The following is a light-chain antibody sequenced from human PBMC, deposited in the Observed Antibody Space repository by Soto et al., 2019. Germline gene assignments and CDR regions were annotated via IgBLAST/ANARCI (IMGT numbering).Light chain of an antibody. CDR1: SSDVGTYNL. CDR3: CSYAGRNSVV. CDR2: EVR. J-gene: IGLJ2*01. Sequence: QSALTQPASVSGSPGQSITISCTGTSSDVGTYNLVSWYQQYPGKAPKLIIYEVRKRPSWISNRFSGSKSDNTASLTISGLQAEDEADYHCCSYAGRNSVVFGGGTKLTVL. V-gene: IGLV2-23*02.